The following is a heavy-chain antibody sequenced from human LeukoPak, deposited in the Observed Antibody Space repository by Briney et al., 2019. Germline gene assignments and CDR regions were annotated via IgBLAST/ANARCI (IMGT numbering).Heavy chain of an antibody. V-gene: IGHV3-30*04. Sequence: GRSLRLSCAASGFTLSSYAMHWVRQAPGKGLEWVAVISYDGSNKYYADSVKGRFTISRDNSKNTLYLQMNSLRAEDTAVYYCARGNDYGDPSYYYGMDVWGKGTTVTVSS. CDR3: ARGNDYGDPSYYYGMDV. CDR1: GFTLSSYA. CDR2: ISYDGSNK. J-gene: IGHJ6*04. D-gene: IGHD4-17*01.